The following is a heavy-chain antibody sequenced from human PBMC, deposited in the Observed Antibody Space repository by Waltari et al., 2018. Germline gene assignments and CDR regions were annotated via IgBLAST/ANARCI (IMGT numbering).Heavy chain of an antibody. V-gene: IGHV3-7*01. CDR3: ARGKVATTFDY. D-gene: IGHD5-12*01. CDR1: GFTFSSYW. J-gene: IGHJ4*02. CDR2: IKQDGSEK. Sequence: EVQLVESGGGLVQPGGSLRLSCAASGFTFSSYWMSWVRQAPGKGLEWVANIKQDGSEKYYVDSEKGRFTISRDNAKNTLYLQMNSLRAEDTAVYYCARGKVATTFDYWGQGTLVTVSS.